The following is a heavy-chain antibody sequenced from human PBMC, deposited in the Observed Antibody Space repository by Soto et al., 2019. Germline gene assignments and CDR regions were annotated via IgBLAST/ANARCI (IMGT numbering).Heavy chain of an antibody. D-gene: IGHD7-27*01. CDR2: MDPSTGNT. V-gene: IGHV1-8*01. CDR3: ARNRRETGDFDY. CDR1: GYSFTTYD. Sequence: QVQLVQSGAEVKKPGASVKVSCKASGYSFTTYDINWMRQASGQGLEWLGWMDPSTGNTGYAQKFQGRVTMTRDTSMNTAFMELSSLIYEDTAVYFCARNRRETGDFDYWGRGTLVTVSS. J-gene: IGHJ4*02.